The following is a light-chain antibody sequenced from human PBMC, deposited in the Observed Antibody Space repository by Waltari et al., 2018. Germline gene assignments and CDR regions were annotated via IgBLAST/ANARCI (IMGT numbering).Light chain of an antibody. CDR1: SSNIGSNY. J-gene: IGLJ3*02. Sequence: QSVLTQPPSASGTPGQRVTISCSGSSSNIGSNYLYWYQQLPGAAPKLLIDRNDQRPSGGPDRFSGSKSGTSASLAISGLRSEDEADYYCAAWDDSLSGRVFGGGTKLTVL. CDR2: RND. V-gene: IGLV1-47*01. CDR3: AAWDDSLSGRV.